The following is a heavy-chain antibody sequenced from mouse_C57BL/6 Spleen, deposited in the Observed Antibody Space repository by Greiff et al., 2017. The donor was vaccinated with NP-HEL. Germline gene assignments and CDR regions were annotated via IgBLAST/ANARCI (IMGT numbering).Heavy chain of an antibody. CDR2: IHPNSGST. V-gene: IGHV1-64*01. CDR1: GYTFTSYW. J-gene: IGHJ2*01. CDR3: ARSRIYYDHTTGYFDY. Sequence: VQLQQPGAELVKPGASVKLSCKASGYTFTSYWMHWVKQRPGQGLEWIGMIHPNSGSTNYNEKFKSKATLTVDKSSSTAYMQLSSLTSEDSAVYYCARSRIYYDHTTGYFDYWGQGTTLTVSS. D-gene: IGHD2-4*01.